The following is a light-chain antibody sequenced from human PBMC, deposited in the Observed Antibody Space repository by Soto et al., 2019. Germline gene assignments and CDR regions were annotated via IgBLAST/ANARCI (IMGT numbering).Light chain of an antibody. CDR1: QSVISSY. J-gene: IGKJ4*01. Sequence: EIVLTQSPGTLALSPGERATLSCRASQSVISSYFAWYQQKPGQAPRLLIYAASSRATGIPDRFSGSGSGTDLTLTISRLEPEDFAVYYCKQYGSSPLTFGGGTKVEIK. CDR3: KQYGSSPLT. CDR2: AAS. V-gene: IGKV3-20*01.